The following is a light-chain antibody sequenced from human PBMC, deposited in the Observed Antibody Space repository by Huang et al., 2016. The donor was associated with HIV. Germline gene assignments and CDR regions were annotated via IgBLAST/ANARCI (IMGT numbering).Light chain of an antibody. J-gene: IGKJ1*01. CDR1: QSMSDY. CDR2: DAS. V-gene: IGKV3-11*01. CDR3: QHRGT. Sequence: EIVLTQSPATLSLSPGDTATLSCRASQSMSDYLAWYQQKPGQAPRHLIFDASNRATGIPPRFSGSGSGTDVTLTISSLEPDDFAVYYCQHRGTFGQGTKVEVK.